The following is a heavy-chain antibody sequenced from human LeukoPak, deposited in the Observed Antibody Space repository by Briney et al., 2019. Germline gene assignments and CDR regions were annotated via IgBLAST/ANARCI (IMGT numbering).Heavy chain of an antibody. CDR2: ISSSSSYT. D-gene: IGHD5/OR15-5a*01. CDR1: EFIFSDYY. Sequence: KPGGSLRLSCAASEFIFSDYYMSWIRQAPGKGLEWISYISSSSSYTNYVDSVKGRFTISRDNAKNSLYLQMNSLRAEDTAVYYCARAVSVSSYYFDCWGQGTLVTVSS. V-gene: IGHV3-11*05. CDR3: ARAVSVSSYYFDC. J-gene: IGHJ4*02.